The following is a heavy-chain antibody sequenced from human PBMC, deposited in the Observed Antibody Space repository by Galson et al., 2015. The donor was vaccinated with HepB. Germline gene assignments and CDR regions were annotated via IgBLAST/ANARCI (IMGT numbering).Heavy chain of an antibody. Sequence: SLRLSCAASGFTFSSYSMNWVRQAPGKGLEWVSYISSSSSTIYYADSVKGRFTISRDNAKNSLYLQMNSLRAEDTAVYYCARELPWEWFPFDYWGQGTLVTVSS. D-gene: IGHD3-3*01. J-gene: IGHJ4*02. CDR2: ISSSSSTI. CDR1: GFTFSSYS. CDR3: ARELPWEWFPFDY. V-gene: IGHV3-48*01.